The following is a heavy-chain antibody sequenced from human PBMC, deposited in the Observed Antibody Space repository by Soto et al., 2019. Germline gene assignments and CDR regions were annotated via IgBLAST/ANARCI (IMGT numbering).Heavy chain of an antibody. V-gene: IGHV1-69*13. CDR3: ARSQGSSTSLEIYYYYYYGMDV. CDR1: GGTFSSYA. CDR2: IIPISDTT. Sequence: SVKVSCKASGGTFSSYAISWVRQAPGQGLEWMGRIIPISDTTNYAQKFQGRVTITADESTSTAYMELSSLRSEDTAVYYCARSQGSSTSLEIYYYYYYGMDVWGQGTTVTVSS. J-gene: IGHJ6*02. D-gene: IGHD2-2*01.